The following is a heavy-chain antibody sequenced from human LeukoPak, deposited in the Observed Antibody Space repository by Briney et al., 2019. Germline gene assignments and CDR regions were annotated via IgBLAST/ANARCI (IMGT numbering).Heavy chain of an antibody. J-gene: IGHJ5*02. CDR2: IHYSGST. CDR3: ARDVGPDNWFDP. V-gene: IGHV4-30-4*01. Sequence: SETLSLTCIVSGGSFSSGDYYWSWIRQPPGKGLEWIGYIHYSGSTYYNPSLKSRLTISADTSKNQFSLKLRPVTAADTAVYYRARDVGPDNWFDPWGQGTLVTVSS. CDR1: GGSFSSGDYY.